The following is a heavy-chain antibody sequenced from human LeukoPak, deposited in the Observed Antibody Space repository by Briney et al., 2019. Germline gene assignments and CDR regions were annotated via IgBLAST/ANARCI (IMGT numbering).Heavy chain of an antibody. V-gene: IGHV3-48*03. J-gene: IGHJ4*02. CDR3: TRGPSRWFASDF. D-gene: IGHD6-19*01. CDR2: ISSSGSTI. CDR1: GFTFSSYE. Sequence: GGSLRLSCAASGFTFSSYEMNWVRQAPGKGLEWVSYISSSGSTIYYADSVQGRFTISRDNAQNSLYLQMSSLRAEDTAVYYCTRGPSRWFASDFWGQGTLVTVSS.